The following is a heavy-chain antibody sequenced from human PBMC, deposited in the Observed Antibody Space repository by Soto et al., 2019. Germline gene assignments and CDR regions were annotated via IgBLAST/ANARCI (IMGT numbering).Heavy chain of an antibody. V-gene: IGHV3-74*01. CDR2: INSDGSST. Sequence: GGSLRLSCAASGFTFSSYWMHWVRQAPGKGLVWVSRINSDGSSTSYADSVKGRFTISRDNAKNTLYLQMNSLRAEDTAVYYCARGTSEDCSSTSCYGIYYYYMDVWGKGTTVTVSS. CDR1: GFTFSSYW. J-gene: IGHJ6*03. D-gene: IGHD2-2*01. CDR3: ARGTSEDCSSTSCYGIYYYYMDV.